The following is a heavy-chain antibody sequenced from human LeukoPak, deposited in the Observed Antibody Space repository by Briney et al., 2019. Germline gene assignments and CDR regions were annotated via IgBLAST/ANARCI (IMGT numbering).Heavy chain of an antibody. D-gene: IGHD4-17*01. CDR2: IWYDGSNK. V-gene: IGHV3-33*01. CDR3: AREPYGDSYFDY. J-gene: IGHJ4*02. CDR1: GFTFSTYG. Sequence: PGGSLRLSCEASGFTFSTYGMHWVRQAPGKGLEWVAVIWYDGSNKNYADSVKGRFTISRDNSKNTLYLQMNSLRAEDTAVYYCAREPYGDSYFDYWGQGTLVTVSS.